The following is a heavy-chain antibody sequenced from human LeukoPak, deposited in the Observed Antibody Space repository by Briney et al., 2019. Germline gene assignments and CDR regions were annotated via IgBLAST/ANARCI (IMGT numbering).Heavy chain of an antibody. J-gene: IGHJ4*02. CDR3: TISGLDYFDY. V-gene: IGHV4-61*02. D-gene: IGHD6-25*01. Sequence: SETLSLTCTVSGGSLSSGSYYWNWIRQPAGKGLEWIGRIYTSGSTNYNPSLKSRVTISVDTSKNQFSLKLSSVTAADTAVYYCTISGLDYFDYWGQGTLVTVSS. CDR2: IYTSGST. CDR1: GGSLSSGSYY.